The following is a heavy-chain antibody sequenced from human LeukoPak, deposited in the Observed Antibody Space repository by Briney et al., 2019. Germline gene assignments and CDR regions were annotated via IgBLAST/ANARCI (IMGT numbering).Heavy chain of an antibody. J-gene: IGHJ4*02. D-gene: IGHD3-10*01. CDR2: ISYSSSTI. Sequence: AGGSLRLSCAASGFTFSSYSMNWVRQAPGKGLEWVSYISYSSSTIYYADSVKGRFTISRDDAKNSLYLQMNSLRAEDTAVYYCARGNLWFGELVYWGQGTLVTVSS. V-gene: IGHV3-48*04. CDR1: GFTFSSYS. CDR3: ARGNLWFGELVY.